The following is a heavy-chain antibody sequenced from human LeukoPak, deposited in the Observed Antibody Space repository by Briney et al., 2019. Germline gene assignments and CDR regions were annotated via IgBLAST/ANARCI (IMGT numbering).Heavy chain of an antibody. CDR1: GYTFTGYY. CDR3: ARSGNDYTDY. J-gene: IGHJ4*02. CDR2: INPNSGGT. D-gene: IGHD2-8*01. Sequence: ASVKVSCKASGYTFTGYYMHWVRQAPGQGLEWMGWINPNSGGTNYAQKFQGRVTITRNTSISTAYMELSSLRSEDTAVYYCARSGNDYTDYWGQGTLVTVSS. V-gene: IGHV1-2*02.